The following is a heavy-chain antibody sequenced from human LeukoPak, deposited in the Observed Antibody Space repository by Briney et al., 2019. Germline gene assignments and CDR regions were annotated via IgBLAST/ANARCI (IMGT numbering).Heavy chain of an antibody. Sequence: ASVKVSCKASGYTFTSYGISWVRQAPGQGLEWMGWISAYNGNTNYAQKLQGRVTMTTDTSTSTAYMELRSLRSDDTAVYYCARATLVIPLEGSFDYWGQGTLVTVSS. CDR2: ISAYNGNT. D-gene: IGHD3-16*02. V-gene: IGHV1-18*01. CDR3: ARATLVIPLEGSFDY. J-gene: IGHJ4*02. CDR1: GYTFTSYG.